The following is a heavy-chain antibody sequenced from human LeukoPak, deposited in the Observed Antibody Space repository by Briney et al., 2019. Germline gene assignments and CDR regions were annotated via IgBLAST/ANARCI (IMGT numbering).Heavy chain of an antibody. D-gene: IGHD5-18*01. Sequence: GASVKVSCKASGGTFSSYAISWVRQAPGQGLEWMGIINPSGGSTSYAQKFQGRVTMTRDTSTSTVYMELSSLRSEDTAVYYCARDGINSYGWTYYFDYWGQGTLITVSS. J-gene: IGHJ4*02. CDR2: INPSGGST. V-gene: IGHV1-46*01. CDR1: GGTFSSYA. CDR3: ARDGINSYGWTYYFDY.